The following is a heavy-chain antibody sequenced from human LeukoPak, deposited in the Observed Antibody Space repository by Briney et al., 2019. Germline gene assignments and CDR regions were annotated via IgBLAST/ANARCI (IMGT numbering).Heavy chain of an antibody. CDR3: ASGGRAYNF. CDR2: ISSNGNII. V-gene: IGHV3-11*01. CDR1: GMRFSDFY. D-gene: IGHD1-14*01. J-gene: IGHJ4*02. Sequence: GGSLTLSCAASGMRFSDFYMSWMRQAPGKGREWISFISSNGNIIHYAASAKRRFPIYKANAKNSLYLHMDSLRVEDTATYYCASGGRAYNFWGPGTAVTVSS.